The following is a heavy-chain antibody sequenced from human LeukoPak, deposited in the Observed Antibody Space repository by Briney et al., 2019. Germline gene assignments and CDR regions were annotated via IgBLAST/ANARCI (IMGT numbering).Heavy chain of an antibody. J-gene: IGHJ4*02. Sequence: PGRSLRLSCAASGFTLSNYGMRWVRQAPGKGLEWVAVIWYDGSYKYSADSVKGRFTISRDNSKNTLYLQVNSLRAEDTAVYYCARGGDYFDYWGQGTLVTVSS. CDR2: IWYDGSYK. CDR3: ARGGDYFDY. D-gene: IGHD3-16*01. CDR1: GFTLSNYG. V-gene: IGHV3-33*01.